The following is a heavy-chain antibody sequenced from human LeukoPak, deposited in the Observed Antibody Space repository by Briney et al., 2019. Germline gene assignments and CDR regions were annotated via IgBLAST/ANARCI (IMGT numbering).Heavy chain of an antibody. CDR3: ARPASGSSLTTSDY. CDR2: ISSSSSYI. CDR1: GFSVTNNY. D-gene: IGHD4/OR15-4a*01. Sequence: GGSLRLSCAVSGFSVTNNYMSWVRQAPGKGLEWVSSISSSSSYIYYADSVKGRFTISRDNAKNSLYLQMNSLRAEDTAVYYCARPASGSSLTTSDYWGQGTLVTVSS. V-gene: IGHV3-21*01. J-gene: IGHJ4*02.